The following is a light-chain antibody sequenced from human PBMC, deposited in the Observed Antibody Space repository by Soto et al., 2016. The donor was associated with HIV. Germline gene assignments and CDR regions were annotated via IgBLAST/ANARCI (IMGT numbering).Light chain of an antibody. CDR3: MQGSHFPPWT. CDR1: QSLVPSDGNIY. J-gene: IGKJ1*01. V-gene: IGKV2-30*02. CDR2: KVS. Sequence: DVVMTQSPLSLPVTLGQTASISCRSSQSLVPSDGNIYLNWFQQRPGQPPRRLLYKVSRRDSGVPDRFSGSGSGTDFTLKISRVEAEDVGLYYCMQGSHFPPWTFGQGTKVEIK.